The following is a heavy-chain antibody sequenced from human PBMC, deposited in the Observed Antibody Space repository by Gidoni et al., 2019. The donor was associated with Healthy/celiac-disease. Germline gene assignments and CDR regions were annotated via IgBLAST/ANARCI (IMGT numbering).Heavy chain of an antibody. J-gene: IGHJ4*02. V-gene: IGHV1-58*01. CDR1: GFTFTSSA. CDR2: IVVGSGNT. Sequence: QMQLVQSGPEVKKPGTSVKVSCKASGFTFTSSAVQWVRQARGQRLEWIGWIVVGSGNTNYAQKFQERVTITRDMSTSTAYMELSSLRSEDTAVYYCAADRYDSSGYMGQGDYWGQGTLVTVSS. CDR3: AADRYDSSGYMGQGDY. D-gene: IGHD3-22*01.